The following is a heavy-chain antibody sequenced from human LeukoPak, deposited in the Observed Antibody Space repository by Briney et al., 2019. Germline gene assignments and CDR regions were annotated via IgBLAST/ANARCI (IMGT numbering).Heavy chain of an antibody. CDR1: GASISSYY. D-gene: IGHD1-1*01. CDR3: ARDRIWNDAGHDPFDI. V-gene: IGHV4-4*07. J-gene: IGHJ3*02. CDR2: IYTSANT. Sequence: SETLSLTCIVSGASISSYYWSWIRQPAGKGLEWIGRIYTSANTNYNPSFKSRATISIDRSKNQFSQNLPSVTAADTAVYYCARDRIWNDAGHDPFDIWGKGTMVTVSS.